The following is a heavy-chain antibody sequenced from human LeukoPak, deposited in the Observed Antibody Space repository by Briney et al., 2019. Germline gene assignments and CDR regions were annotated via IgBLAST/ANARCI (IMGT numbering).Heavy chain of an antibody. CDR3: ARGPYRVTMVRGGPGAFDI. J-gene: IGHJ3*02. CDR2: INHSGST. V-gene: IGHV4-34*01. D-gene: IGHD3-10*01. CDR1: GGSFSGYY. Sequence: SETLSLTCAVYGGSFSGYYWSWIRQPPGKGLGWIGEINHSGSTNYNPSLKSRVTISVDTSKNQFSLKLSSVTAADTAVYYCARGPYRVTMVRGGPGAFDIWGQGTMVTVSS.